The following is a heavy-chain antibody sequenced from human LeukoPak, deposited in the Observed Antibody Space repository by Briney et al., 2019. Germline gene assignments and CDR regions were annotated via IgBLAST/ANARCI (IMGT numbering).Heavy chain of an antibody. D-gene: IGHD3-3*01. CDR2: INHYGST. V-gene: IGHV4-34*08. J-gene: IGHJ2*01. CDR3: AGTYYDFWSGYREVYWYFDL. Sequence: SETLSLTCAVYGETLSNYYWSWIRQPPGKGLEWIGEINHYGSTNYNPSLKSRVTISVDTSKNQFSLKLSSVTAADTAVYYCAGTYYDFWSGYREVYWYFDLWGRGTLVTVSS. CDR1: GETLSNYY.